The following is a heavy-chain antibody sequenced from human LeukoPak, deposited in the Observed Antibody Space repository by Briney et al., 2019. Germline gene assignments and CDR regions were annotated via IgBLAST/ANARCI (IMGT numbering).Heavy chain of an antibody. CDR2: ISYDGSNK. Sequence: PGGSLRLSCAASGFTFSSYAMHWVRQAPGKGLEWVAVISYDGSNKYYADSVKGRFTISRDNSKNTLYLQMNSLRAEDTAVYYCARDPAKGLRYSNLDYWGQGTLVTVSS. D-gene: IGHD4-11*01. J-gene: IGHJ4*02. V-gene: IGHV3-30-3*01. CDR3: ARDPAKGLRYSNLDY. CDR1: GFTFSSYA.